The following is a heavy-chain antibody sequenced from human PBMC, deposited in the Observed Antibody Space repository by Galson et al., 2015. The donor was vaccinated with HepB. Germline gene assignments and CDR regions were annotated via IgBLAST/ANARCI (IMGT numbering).Heavy chain of an antibody. CDR1: GFTFSSYW. J-gene: IGHJ5*02. CDR2: IKQNGSEK. D-gene: IGHD1-26*01. Sequence: SLRLSCAASGFTFSSYWMNWVRQAPGKGVEWVANIKQNGSEKYYVDSVKGRFTISRDNAKNSLYLQMNSLRAEDTAVYYCVRELSGSYYGTPWGQGTLVTVSS. V-gene: IGHV3-7*03. CDR3: VRELSGSYYGTP.